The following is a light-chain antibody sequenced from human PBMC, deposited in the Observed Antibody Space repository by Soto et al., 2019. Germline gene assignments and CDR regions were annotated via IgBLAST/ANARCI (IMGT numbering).Light chain of an antibody. CDR3: CSYVGATTYV. CDR2: EGI. J-gene: IGLJ1*01. V-gene: IGLV2-23*01. CDR1: SSTVGGFNV. Sequence: QSALTQPASVSGSPGQSITISCTGTSSTVGGFNVVSLYQQHPGKAPKVIIYEGIKRPSGVSNRFSGSNSGSTASLTISGLQAEDEADYYCCSYVGATTYVFGTGTKLTVL.